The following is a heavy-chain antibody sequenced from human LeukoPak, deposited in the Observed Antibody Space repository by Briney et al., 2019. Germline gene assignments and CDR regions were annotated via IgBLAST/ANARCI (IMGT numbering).Heavy chain of an antibody. J-gene: IGHJ2*01. CDR2: IYYSGSA. CDR3: ARDLHSIVVGSWYFDL. CDR1: GGSISNYY. Sequence: PSETLSLTCTVSGGSISNYYWSWIRQPAGRGLEWIGYIYYSGSANYNPSLKSRVTISLDTSKNQFSLNMSSVTAADTAVYYCARDLHSIVVGSWYFDLWGRGTLVTVSS. V-gene: IGHV4-59*01. D-gene: IGHD3-22*01.